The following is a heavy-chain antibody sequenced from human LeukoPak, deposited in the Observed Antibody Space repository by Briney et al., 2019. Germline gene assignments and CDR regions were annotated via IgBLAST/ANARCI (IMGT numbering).Heavy chain of an antibody. CDR2: ISSSGSTI. D-gene: IGHD3-9*01. CDR1: GFTFSDYY. Sequence: GGSLRLSCAASGFTFSDYYMSWIRQAPGKGLEWVSYISSSGSTIYYADSVKGRFTISRDNAKNSLYLQMNSLRAEDTAVYYCARGSVLDDILTRGYWDYYYGMDVWGQGTTVTVSS. V-gene: IGHV3-11*01. CDR3: ARGSVLDDILTRGYWDYYYGMDV. J-gene: IGHJ6*02.